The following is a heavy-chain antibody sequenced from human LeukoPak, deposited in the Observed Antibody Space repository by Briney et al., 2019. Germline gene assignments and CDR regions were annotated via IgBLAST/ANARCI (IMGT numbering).Heavy chain of an antibody. J-gene: IGHJ3*02. Sequence: GGSLRLSYAASGFTFSSYSMNWVRQAPGKGLEWVSSISSSNSYIYYADSVKGRFTISRDNAKNSLYLQMNSLRAEDTAVYYCASNLGYCSSTRCLRAFDIWGQGTMVTVSS. V-gene: IGHV3-21*01. CDR3: ASNLGYCSSTRCLRAFDI. D-gene: IGHD2-2*01. CDR2: ISSSNSYI. CDR1: GFTFSSYS.